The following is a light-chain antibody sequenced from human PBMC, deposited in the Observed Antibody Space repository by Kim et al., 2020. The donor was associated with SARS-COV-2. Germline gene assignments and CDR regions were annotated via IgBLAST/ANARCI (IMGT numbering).Light chain of an antibody. CDR3: QQYNGYPYT. CDR2: GAS. Sequence: ASVGDRITMTCRASQGINKYLAWFQQRPGRAPRSLIYGASNLQSGVPSKFSGSGFGTDFTLTITNLQPEDFATYYCQQYNGYPYTFGQGTKVDIK. CDR1: QGINKY. V-gene: IGKV1-16*02. J-gene: IGKJ2*01.